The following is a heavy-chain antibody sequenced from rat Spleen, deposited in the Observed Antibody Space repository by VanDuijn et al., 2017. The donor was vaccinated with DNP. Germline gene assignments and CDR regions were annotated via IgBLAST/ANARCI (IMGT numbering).Heavy chain of an antibody. D-gene: IGHD1-5*01. V-gene: IGHV3-1*01. CDR2: ISYSGST. CDR3: ARWNIGTSTLDY. Sequence: EVQLQESGPGLVKPSQSLSLTCSVTGYSITSNYWGWIRKFPGNKMEWIGHISYSGSTGYNPSLKSRISITRDTSKNQYFLQLHSVTAEDTATYYCARWNIGTSTLDYWGQGVMVTVSS. CDR1: GYSITSNY. J-gene: IGHJ2*01.